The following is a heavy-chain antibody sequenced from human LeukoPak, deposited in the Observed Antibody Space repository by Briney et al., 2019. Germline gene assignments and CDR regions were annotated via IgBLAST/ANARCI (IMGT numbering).Heavy chain of an antibody. Sequence: GGSLRLSCAASGFTFSSYGMHWVRQAPGKGLEWVAVISYDGSNKYYADSVKGRFTISRDNSKNTLYLQMNSLRAEDTAVYYCAKSVPQRGYGDSYWGQGTLVTVSS. CDR1: GFTFSSYG. CDR3: AKSVPQRGYGDSY. J-gene: IGHJ4*02. V-gene: IGHV3-30*18. CDR2: ISYDGSNK. D-gene: IGHD5-12*01.